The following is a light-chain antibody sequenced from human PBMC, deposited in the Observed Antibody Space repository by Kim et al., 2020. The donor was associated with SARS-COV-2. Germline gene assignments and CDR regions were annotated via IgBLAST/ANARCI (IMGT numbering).Light chain of an antibody. J-gene: IGKJ2*01. Sequence: DIVMTQSPDSLAVSLGERASINCQSSQTVLYSSNNKNYLAWYQQKPGQPPKLLIYWASTRESGVPDRFSGSGSGTDFTLTISSLQAEDVAVYYCQQYYSSPVTFGQGTKLKI. CDR3: QQYYSSPVT. CDR2: WAS. V-gene: IGKV4-1*01. CDR1: QTVLYSSNNKNY.